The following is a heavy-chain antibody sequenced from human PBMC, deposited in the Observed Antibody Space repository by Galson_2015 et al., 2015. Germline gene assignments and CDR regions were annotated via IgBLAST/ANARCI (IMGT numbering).Heavy chain of an antibody. CDR2: ISSSSSTI. Sequence: SLRLSCAASGFTFSSYSMNWVRQAPGKGLEWVSYISSSSSTIYYADSVKGRFTISRDNAKNSLYLQMNSLRDEDTAVYYCARVGDYVWGSYRLSNDAFDIWGQGTMVTVSS. J-gene: IGHJ3*02. CDR3: ARVGDYVWGSYRLSNDAFDI. CDR1: GFTFSSYS. D-gene: IGHD3-16*02. V-gene: IGHV3-48*02.